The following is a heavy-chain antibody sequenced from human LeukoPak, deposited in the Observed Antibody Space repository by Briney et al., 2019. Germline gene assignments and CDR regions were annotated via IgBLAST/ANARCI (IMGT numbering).Heavy chain of an antibody. V-gene: IGHV4-59*01. Sequence: SETLSLTCTVSGGSISSYYWSWIRQPPGKGLEWIGYIYYSGSTNYNPSLKSRVTISVDTSKNQFSLKLSSVTAADTDVYYCARLTGDLGWFDPWGQGTLVTVSS. J-gene: IGHJ5*02. CDR2: IYYSGST. D-gene: IGHD7-27*01. CDR3: ARLTGDLGWFDP. CDR1: GGSISSYY.